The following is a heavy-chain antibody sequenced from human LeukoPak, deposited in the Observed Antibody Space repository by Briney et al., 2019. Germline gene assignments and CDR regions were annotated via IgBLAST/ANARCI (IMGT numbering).Heavy chain of an antibody. CDR3: AREGFVRDTALDY. D-gene: IGHD5-18*01. V-gene: IGHV1-18*01. CDR1: GYTLTNYG. J-gene: IGHJ4*02. Sequence: ASVKISCKASGYTLTNYGLSWVRQAPGQGLEWMGWISGFNGDTNYAQNFQGRVTMTTDTSTNTAYMELRSLTSDDTAIYFCAREGFVRDTALDYWGQGTLVTVSA. CDR2: ISGFNGDT.